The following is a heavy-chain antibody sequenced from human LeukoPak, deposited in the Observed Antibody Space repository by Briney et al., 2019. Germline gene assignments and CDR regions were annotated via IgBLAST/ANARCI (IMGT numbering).Heavy chain of an antibody. V-gene: IGHV4-4*09. CDR2: IYTSGST. CDR1: GASISSSF. D-gene: IGHD6-19*01. J-gene: IGHJ3*02. Sequence: SENLSLTCSVSGASISSSFWSWIRQPPGKELKGFGYIYTSGSTNYNPSLKSRVTISTDTSKNQLSLKLSSVTAADTAVYYCARRIAVAAAEAFDIWGQGTMVTVSS. CDR3: ARRIAVAAAEAFDI.